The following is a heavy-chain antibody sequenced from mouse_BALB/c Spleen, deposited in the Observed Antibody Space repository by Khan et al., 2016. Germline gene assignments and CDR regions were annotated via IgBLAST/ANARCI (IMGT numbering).Heavy chain of an antibody. CDR1: GFNIKETY. J-gene: IGHJ3*01. Sequence: VQLQQSGAELVKPGASVKLSCTASGFNIKETYLHWVKQRPEQGLEWIGWIDAANGNTKYDPKSQDKATVTSETSSNTAHLQHSSLTSEDTAGYCCGRGGYCWFAYWGQGTPVTVSA. CDR2: IDAANGNT. D-gene: IGHD2-14*01. V-gene: IGHV14-3*02. CDR3: GRGGYCWFAY.